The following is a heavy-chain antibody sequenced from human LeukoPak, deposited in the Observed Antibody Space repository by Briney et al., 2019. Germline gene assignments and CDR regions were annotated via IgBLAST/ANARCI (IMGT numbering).Heavy chain of an antibody. V-gene: IGHV3-23*01. CDR3: AKVIAAGPGYYYYMDV. J-gene: IGHJ6*03. D-gene: IGHD6-13*01. Sequence: GGSLRLSCAAPGFAFSSYGMSWVRQAPGKGLEWVSAISGSGGSTYYADSVKGRFTISRDNSKNTLYLQMNSLRAEDTAVYYCAKVIAAGPGYYYYMDVWGKGTTVTISS. CDR2: ISGSGGST. CDR1: GFAFSSYG.